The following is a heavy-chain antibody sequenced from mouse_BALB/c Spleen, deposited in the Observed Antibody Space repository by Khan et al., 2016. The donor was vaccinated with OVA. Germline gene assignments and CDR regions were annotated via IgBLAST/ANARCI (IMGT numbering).Heavy chain of an antibody. CDR2: IWGDGST. D-gene: IGHD2-12*01. CDR3: AKFTPDYYAMDY. V-gene: IGHV2-3*01. J-gene: IGHJ4*01. Sequence: QVQLKQSGPGLVAPSQSLSITCTVSGFSLSSYGVNWVRQPPGKGLEWLGVIWGDGSTNYHSVLISRLIISKDNSKSQVFLKLNSLQTDDTATYYCAKFTPDYYAMDYWGQGTSVTVSS. CDR1: GFSLSSYG.